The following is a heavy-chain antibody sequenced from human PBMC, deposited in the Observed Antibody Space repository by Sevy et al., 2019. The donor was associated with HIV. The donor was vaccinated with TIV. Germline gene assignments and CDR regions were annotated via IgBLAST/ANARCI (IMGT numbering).Heavy chain of an antibody. CDR3: ARDPFLEWLSTPGEFDY. Sequence: ASVKVSCKASGYTFTGYYMHWVRQAPGQGLEWMGRINPNSGGTNYARKFQGRVTMTRDTSISTAYMELSRLRSDDTAVYYCARDPFLEWLSTPGEFDYWGQGTLVTVSS. V-gene: IGHV1-2*06. CDR2: INPNSGGT. D-gene: IGHD3-3*01. J-gene: IGHJ4*02. CDR1: GYTFTGYY.